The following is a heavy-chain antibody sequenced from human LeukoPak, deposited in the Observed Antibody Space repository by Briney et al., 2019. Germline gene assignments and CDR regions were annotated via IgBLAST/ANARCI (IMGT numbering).Heavy chain of an antibody. CDR3: ATKRGYSYGSPH. V-gene: IGHV1-69*13. CDR2: IIPILGTA. CDR1: RYTFSSYA. Sequence: SVKVSCKASRYTFSSYAISWVRQAPGQGLEWMGGIIPILGTANYAQKFQGRVTITADESTSTAYMELSSLRSEDTAVYYCATKRGYSYGSPHWGQGTLVTVSS. D-gene: IGHD5-18*01. J-gene: IGHJ4*02.